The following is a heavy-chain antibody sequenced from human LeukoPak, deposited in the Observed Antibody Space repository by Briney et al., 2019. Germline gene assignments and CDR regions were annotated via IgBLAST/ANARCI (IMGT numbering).Heavy chain of an antibody. CDR2: IYYSGST. V-gene: IGHV4-59*08. CDR3: ARHRGPAADFFCDY. Sequence: SETLSLTCTDSGGSIYSYYWSWIRQPPGKGLKWIGHIYYSGSTEYNPSLKSRVTISVDTSKYQFFLKLISVTAADTAVYYCARHRGPAADFFCDYWGQGALVTVSS. J-gene: IGHJ4*02. D-gene: IGHD2-2*01. CDR1: GGSIYSYY.